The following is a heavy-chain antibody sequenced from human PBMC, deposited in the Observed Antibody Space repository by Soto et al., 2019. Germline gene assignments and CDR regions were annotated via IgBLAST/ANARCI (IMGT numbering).Heavy chain of an antibody. CDR2: TYYRSKWYN. Sequence: QVQLQQSGPGLVKPSQTLSVTCGISGDSVSSNSAAWNWLRQSPSRGLEWLGRTYYRSKWYNDYAVSVGSRITINPDTSKNHFSLQLNFVTPEDTAVYFCARGEQYSGRIFDYWGQGTLVTVSS. V-gene: IGHV6-1*01. J-gene: IGHJ4*02. CDR3: ARGEQYSGRIFDY. D-gene: IGHD1-26*01. CDR1: GDSVSSNSAA.